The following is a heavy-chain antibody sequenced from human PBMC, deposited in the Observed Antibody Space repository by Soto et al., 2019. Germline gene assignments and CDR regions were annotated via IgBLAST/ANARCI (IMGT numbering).Heavy chain of an antibody. Sequence: SVKVSCKASGGTFSSYTISWVRQAPGQGLEWMGRIIPILGIANYAQKFQGRVTITADKSTSTAYMELSSLKASDTAMYYCARRERYYYGSGSPYRPPFDYWGQGTLVTVSS. CDR2: IIPILGIA. J-gene: IGHJ4*02. D-gene: IGHD3-10*01. V-gene: IGHV1-69*02. CDR3: ARRERYYYGSGSPYRPPFDY. CDR1: GGTFSSYT.